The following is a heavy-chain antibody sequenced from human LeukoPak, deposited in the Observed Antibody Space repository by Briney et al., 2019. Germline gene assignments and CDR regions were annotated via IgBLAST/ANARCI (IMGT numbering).Heavy chain of an antibody. V-gene: IGHV3-9*01. Sequence: GRSLRLSCAASGFTFDDHAMHWVRQAPGKGLEWVSGISWNSGSIGYADSVKGRFTISRDNAKNSLYLQMNSLRAEDTALYYCAKGYGMDVWGQGTTVTVSS. CDR3: AKGYGMDV. CDR2: ISWNSGSI. J-gene: IGHJ6*02. CDR1: GFTFDDHA.